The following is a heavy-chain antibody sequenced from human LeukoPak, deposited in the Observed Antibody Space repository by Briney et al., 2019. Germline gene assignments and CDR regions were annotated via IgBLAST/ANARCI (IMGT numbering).Heavy chain of an antibody. CDR2: ISDIGGST. CDR1: GFAFSTYD. Sequence: GGSLRLSCAASGFAFSTYDMNWVRQAPGKGLEWVSTISDIGGSTHYAESVKGRFTVSRDNSKNTVYLQMNSLRVEDTAVYYCAKDYYASGSYPTAWGQGTLVTVSS. J-gene: IGHJ5*02. CDR3: AKDYYASGSYPTA. D-gene: IGHD3-10*01. V-gene: IGHV3-23*01.